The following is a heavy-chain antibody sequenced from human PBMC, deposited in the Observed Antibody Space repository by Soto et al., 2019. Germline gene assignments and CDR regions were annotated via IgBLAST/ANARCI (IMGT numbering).Heavy chain of an antibody. J-gene: IGHJ5*02. V-gene: IGHV2-5*02. CDR3: AHSLVLLWFGEFNWFDP. CDR1: GFSLSTSGVG. Sequence: GSGPTLVNPTQTLTLTCTFSGFSLSTSGVGVGWIRQPPGKALEWLALIYWDDDKRYSPSLKSRLTITKDTSKNQVVLTMANMDPVDTATYYCAHSLVLLWFGEFNWFDPWGQGTLVTVSS. CDR2: IYWDDDK. D-gene: IGHD3-10*01.